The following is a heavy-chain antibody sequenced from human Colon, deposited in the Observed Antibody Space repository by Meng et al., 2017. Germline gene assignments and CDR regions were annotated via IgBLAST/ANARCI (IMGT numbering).Heavy chain of an antibody. V-gene: IGHV4-31*03. D-gene: IGHD4-17*01. CDR1: GGSIKSGGYH. Sequence: QVHLHESGPGLVRPSYDLSLSCTVSGGSIKSGGYHWSWVRHHPGKGLEYIGCMSDSGTTDYNPSLRSRVSISEIGSSKNQFSLTLRSVTAADTATYFCARDTLYGTDYWGQGVLVTVSS. CDR2: MSDSGTT. CDR3: ARDTLYGTDY. J-gene: IGHJ4*02.